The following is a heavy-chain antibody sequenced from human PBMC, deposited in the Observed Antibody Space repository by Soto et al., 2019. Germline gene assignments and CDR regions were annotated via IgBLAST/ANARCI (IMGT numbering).Heavy chain of an antibody. CDR3: ARLYSRAYDI. CDR2: VTAGGDNT. Sequence: EVQLLESGGGLVQPWGSLRLSCAASGFTFSSYAMTWVRQTPGQGLRWVSTVTAGGDNTYHADSVKGRFTISRDTSKNTLYLQMNSLRVEDTAIYHCARLYSRAYDIWGQGTMVTVSS. V-gene: IGHV3-23*01. D-gene: IGHD2-15*01. CDR1: GFTFSSYA. J-gene: IGHJ3*02.